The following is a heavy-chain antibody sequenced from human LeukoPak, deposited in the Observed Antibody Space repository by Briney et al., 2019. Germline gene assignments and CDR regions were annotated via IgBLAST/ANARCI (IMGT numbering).Heavy chain of an antibody. J-gene: IGHJ4*02. D-gene: IGHD1-26*01. Sequence: GSLRLSCAASGFTFSSYAMSWVRQAPGKGLEWVSAISGSGGSTYYADSVKGRFTISRDNSKNTLYLQMNSLRAEDTAVYYSAKPDRLTGAFDYWGQGTPVTVSS. CDR3: AKPDRLTGAFDY. CDR2: ISGSGGST. CDR1: GFTFSSYA. V-gene: IGHV3-23*01.